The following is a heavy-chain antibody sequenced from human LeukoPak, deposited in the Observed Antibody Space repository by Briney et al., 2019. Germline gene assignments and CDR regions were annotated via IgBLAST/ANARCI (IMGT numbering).Heavy chain of an antibody. CDR2: IKSIRDGGTA. CDR3: TTYNYGAFDD. Sequence: GGSLRLSCAASGFTFSYAWMSWVRQAPGQGLEWVGRIKSIRDGGTAEFAAPVKGRFSISRDDSKNTLFLQMNSLKTEDTGVYYCTTYNYGAFDDWGQGTLVTASS. J-gene: IGHJ4*02. V-gene: IGHV3-15*01. D-gene: IGHD4/OR15-4a*01. CDR1: GFTFSYAW.